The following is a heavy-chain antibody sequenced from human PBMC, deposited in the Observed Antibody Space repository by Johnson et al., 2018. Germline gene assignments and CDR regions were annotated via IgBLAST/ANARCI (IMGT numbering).Heavy chain of an antibody. CDR1: GFTFSNYG. CDR2: ISYDGSSQ. V-gene: IGHV3-30*18. J-gene: IGHJ3*01. Sequence: QVQLVESGGDVVQPGRSLGLSCAASGFTFSNYGMHWVRQAPGKGLEWVAVISYDGSSQYYADSVKGRFTISRDNSKNTMYLQMNSLRAEDTAVYYCAKRRGTPSTLFDAFDVWGQGTMVTVSS. D-gene: IGHD3-16*01. CDR3: AKRRGTPSTLFDAFDV.